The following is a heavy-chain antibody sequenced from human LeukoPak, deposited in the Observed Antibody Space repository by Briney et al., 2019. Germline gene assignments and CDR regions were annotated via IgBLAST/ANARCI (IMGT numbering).Heavy chain of an antibody. V-gene: IGHV4-59*08. Sequence: SETLSLTCTVSGGSISSYYWSWIRQPPGKGLEWIGYIYYSGSTNYNPSLKSRVTISVDTSKNQFSLKLSSVTAADTAVYYCARQDGGDFLPDYWGQGTLVTVSS. J-gene: IGHJ4*02. CDR2: IYYSGST. CDR1: GGSISSYY. CDR3: ARQDGGDFLPDY. D-gene: IGHD2-21*02.